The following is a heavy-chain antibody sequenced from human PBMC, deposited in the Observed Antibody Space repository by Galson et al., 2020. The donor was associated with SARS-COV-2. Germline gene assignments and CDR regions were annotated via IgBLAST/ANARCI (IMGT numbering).Heavy chain of an antibody. Sequence: QLGESLKISCAASGFTFSSYGIHWVRQTPGKGLEWVTFIRPDGTTTKYADSVQGRFTISSDNSKNTLYLQMNSLSAEDTAVYYCAKYLDPMFRYGLAFDYWGQGTLVTVSS. CDR3: AKYLDPMFRYGLAFDY. CDR2: IRPDGTTT. V-gene: IGHV3-30*02. J-gene: IGHJ4*02. CDR1: GFTFSSYG. D-gene: IGHD3-10*01.